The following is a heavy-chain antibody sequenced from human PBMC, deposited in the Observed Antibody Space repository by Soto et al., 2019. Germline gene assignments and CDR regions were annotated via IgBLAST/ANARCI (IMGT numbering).Heavy chain of an antibody. V-gene: IGHV3-9*01. CDR3: AKDTYKSGWYYFDS. D-gene: IGHD6-19*01. CDR2: ISWNSDNI. J-gene: IGHJ4*02. CDR1: GFTFDDYA. Sequence: SLKISCAASGFTFDDYAMHWVRQAPGKGLEWVSGISWNSDNIAYADSVKGRFTISRDNAKNSLYLHMNSLRIEDTAVYYCAKDTYKSGWYYFDSWGQGTLVTVSS.